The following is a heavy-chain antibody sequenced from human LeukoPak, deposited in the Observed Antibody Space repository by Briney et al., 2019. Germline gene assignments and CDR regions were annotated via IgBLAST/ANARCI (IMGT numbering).Heavy chain of an antibody. D-gene: IGHD2-15*01. J-gene: IGHJ4*02. CDR1: GFTFSSYG. CDR3: AKGLSYCSGGRCYGSGGIDQ. CDR2: ISYDGSNK. Sequence: PGGSLRLSCAASGFTFSSYGMHWVRQAPGKGLEWVAVISYDGSNKYYADSVKGRFTISRDNSKNTLYLQMNSLRVEDTAMYHCAKGLSYCSGGRCYGSGGIDQWGQGTLVTVSS. V-gene: IGHV3-30*18.